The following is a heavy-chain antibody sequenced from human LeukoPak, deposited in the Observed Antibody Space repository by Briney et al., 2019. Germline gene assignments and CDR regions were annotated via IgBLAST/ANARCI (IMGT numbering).Heavy chain of an antibody. CDR1: GGSVSSGSYY. J-gene: IGHJ5*02. D-gene: IGHD6-13*01. V-gene: IGHV4-61*01. CDR3: ARVTLSSWYDWFDP. CDR2: IYYSGST. Sequence: SETLSLTCTVSGGSVSSGSYYWSWIRQPPGKGLEWIGYIYYSGSTNYNPSLKSRVTISVDTSKNQFSLKLSSVTAADTAVYYCARVTLSSWYDWFDPWGQGTLVTVSS.